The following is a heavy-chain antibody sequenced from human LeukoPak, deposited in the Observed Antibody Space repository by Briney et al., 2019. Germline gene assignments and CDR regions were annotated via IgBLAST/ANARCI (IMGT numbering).Heavy chain of an antibody. J-gene: IGHJ3*02. Sequence: GGSLRLSCVVSGFTFSSYWMHWVRQAPGKGLVWVSRISSDGSSTSSADSVKGRFTISRDNAKNTLYLQMNSLRAEDTAVYYCARGPPYYDSSGYYYGGTAFDIWGQGTMVTVSS. CDR2: ISSDGSST. D-gene: IGHD3-22*01. CDR3: ARGPPYYDSSGYYYGGTAFDI. V-gene: IGHV3-74*01. CDR1: GFTFSSYW.